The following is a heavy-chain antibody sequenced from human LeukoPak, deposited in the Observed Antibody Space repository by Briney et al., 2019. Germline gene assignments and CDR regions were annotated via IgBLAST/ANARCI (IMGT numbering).Heavy chain of an antibody. Sequence: PGGSLRLSCAASGFTFSDYYMSWIRQAPGKGLEWVSYISSSGSTIYYADSVKGRFATSRDDSKNTLYLQMNSLRAEDTAVYYCAKDPSLRVTLPCWGQGTLGTVSS. D-gene: IGHD2-21*02. CDR2: ISSSGSTI. CDR3: AKDPSLRVTLPC. V-gene: IGHV3-11*04. CDR1: GFTFSDYY. J-gene: IGHJ4*02.